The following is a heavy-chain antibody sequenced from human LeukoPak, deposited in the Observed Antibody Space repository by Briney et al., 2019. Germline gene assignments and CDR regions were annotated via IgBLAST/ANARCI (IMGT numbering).Heavy chain of an antibody. CDR1: GYTFTSYY. J-gene: IGHJ4*02. CDR3: ASLDCSGGSCYSVPYYSDY. Sequence: ASVKVSCKASGYTFTSYYMHWVRQAPGQGLEWMGGIIPIFGTANYAQKFQGRVTITADESTSTAYMELSSLRSEDTAVYYCASLDCSGGSCYSVPYYSDYWGQGTLVTVSS. V-gene: IGHV1-69*13. D-gene: IGHD2-15*01. CDR2: IIPIFGTA.